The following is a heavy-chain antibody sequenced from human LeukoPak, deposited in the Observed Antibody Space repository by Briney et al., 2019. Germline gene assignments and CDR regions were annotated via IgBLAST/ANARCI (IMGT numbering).Heavy chain of an antibody. D-gene: IGHD2-8*01. CDR2: IYYSGST. J-gene: IGHJ5*02. CDR3: ARGLVDAPRNNWFDP. CDR1: GGSISSYY. Sequence: SETLSLTCTVSGGSISSYYWSWIRQPPGKGLEWIGYIYYSGSTNYNPSLKSRVTISVDTSKNQFSLKLSSVTAADTAVYYCARGLVDAPRNNWFDPWGQGTLVTVSS. V-gene: IGHV4-59*01.